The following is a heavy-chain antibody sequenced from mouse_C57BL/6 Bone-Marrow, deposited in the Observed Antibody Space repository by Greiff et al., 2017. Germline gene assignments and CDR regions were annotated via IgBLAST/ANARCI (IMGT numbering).Heavy chain of an antibody. D-gene: IGHD2-4*01. CDR3: AREGIYYDYDGGYHYAMDY. V-gene: IGHV5-4*01. CDR1: GFTFSSYA. Sequence: DVQLVESGGGLVKPGGSLKLSCAASGFTFSSYAMSWVRQTPEKRLEWVATISDGGSYTYYPDNVKGRFTISRDNAKNNLYLQMSHLKSEDTAMYYCAREGIYYDYDGGYHYAMDYWGQGTSVTVSS. CDR2: ISDGGSYT. J-gene: IGHJ4*01.